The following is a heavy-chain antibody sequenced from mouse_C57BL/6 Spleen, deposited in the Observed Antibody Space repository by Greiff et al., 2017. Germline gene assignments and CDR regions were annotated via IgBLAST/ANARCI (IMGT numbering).Heavy chain of an antibody. V-gene: IGHV1-59*01. Sequence: QVQLKQPGAELVRPGTSVKLSCKASGYTFTSYWMHWVKQRPGQGLEWIGVIDPSDSYTNSYQKFKGKATLTVDTSSSTAYMQLSSLTSEDSAVYYCAGLSEAMDDWGQGTSVTVSS. CDR1: GYTFTSYW. J-gene: IGHJ4*01. CDR3: AGLSEAMDD. CDR2: IDPSDSYT.